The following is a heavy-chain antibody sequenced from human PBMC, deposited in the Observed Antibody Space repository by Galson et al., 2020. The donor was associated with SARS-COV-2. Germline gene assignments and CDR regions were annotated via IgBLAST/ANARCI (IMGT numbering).Heavy chain of an antibody. D-gene: IGHD6-19*01. CDR2: IALGRYT. J-gene: IGHJ4*02. CDR1: GFTLTNYW. V-gene: IGHV3-74*03. Sequence: GGSMRLSCAASGFTLTNYWIHWVRPSPGKGLVWVSRIALGRYTTYADSVKGRFTLPRDDAKNTLSLQMNSLRTEDAAVDYGVRGSSGWKGLDYWGQGTLVTVSS. CDR3: VRGSSGWKGLDY.